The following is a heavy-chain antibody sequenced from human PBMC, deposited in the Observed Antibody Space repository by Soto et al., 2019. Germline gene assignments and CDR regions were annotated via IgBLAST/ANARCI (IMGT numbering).Heavy chain of an antibody. CDR2: INHSGST. CDR1: GGSFSGYY. CDR3: ARGPPINIDY. J-gene: IGHJ4*02. Sequence: SETLSLTCAVYGGSFSGYYWSWIRQPPGKGLEWIGEINHSGSTNYNPSFKSRVTISVDTSKNQVSLKLSSVTAADTAVYYCARGPPINIDYWGQGTLVTVSS. V-gene: IGHV4-34*01.